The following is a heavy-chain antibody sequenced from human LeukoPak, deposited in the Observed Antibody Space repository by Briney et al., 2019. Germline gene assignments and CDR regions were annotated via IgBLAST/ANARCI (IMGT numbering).Heavy chain of an antibody. CDR3: ARGTRGFFDY. J-gene: IGHJ4*02. D-gene: IGHD5-12*01. V-gene: IGHV1-3*01. Sequence: KFQGRVTITRDTSASTAYMELSSLRSEDTAVYYCARGTRGFFDYWGQGTLVTVSS.